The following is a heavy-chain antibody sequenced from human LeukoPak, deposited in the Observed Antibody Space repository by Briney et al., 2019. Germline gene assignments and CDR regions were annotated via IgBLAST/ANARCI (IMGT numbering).Heavy chain of an antibody. V-gene: IGHV1-2*06. CDR3: ARYSSRGRWFDP. CDR1: GYTFTGYY. CDR2: INPNSGGT. D-gene: IGHD6-13*01. Sequence: ASVKVSCKASGYTFTGYYMHWVRQAPGQGLEWMGRINPNSGGTNYAQKFQGRVTMTRDASISTAYMELSRLRSDGTAVYYCARYSSRGRWFDPWGQGTLVTVSS. J-gene: IGHJ5*02.